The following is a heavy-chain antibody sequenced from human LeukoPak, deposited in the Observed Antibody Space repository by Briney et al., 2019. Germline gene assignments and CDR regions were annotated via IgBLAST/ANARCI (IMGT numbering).Heavy chain of an antibody. D-gene: IGHD3-10*01. CDR3: ARRYYYGSGSYYDYYYGMDV. CDR2: IIPILGIA. Sequence: ASVKVSFKASGGTFSSYAISWVRQAPGQGLEWMGRIIPILGIANYAQKFQGRVTITADKSTSTAYMELSSLRSEDTAVYYCARRYYYGSGSYYDYYYGMDVWGQGTTVTVSS. J-gene: IGHJ6*02. CDR1: GGTFSSYA. V-gene: IGHV1-69*04.